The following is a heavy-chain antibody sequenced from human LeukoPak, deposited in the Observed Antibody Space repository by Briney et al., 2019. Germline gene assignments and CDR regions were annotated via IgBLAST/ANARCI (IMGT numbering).Heavy chain of an antibody. D-gene: IGHD3-22*01. J-gene: IGHJ4*02. CDR1: GFTFSSDA. Sequence: GGSLRLSCAASGFTFSSDAMHWVRQAPGKGLEYVSAISSNGGTTHYGNSVKGRFTISRDNSKNTLYLQMGSLRAEDMAVYFCARSSGYGYYFDYWGQGTLVTVSS. V-gene: IGHV3-64*01. CDR3: ARSSGYGYYFDY. CDR2: ISSNGGTT.